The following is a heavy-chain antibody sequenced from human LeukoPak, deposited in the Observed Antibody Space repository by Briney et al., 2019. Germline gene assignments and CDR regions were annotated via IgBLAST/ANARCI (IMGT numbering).Heavy chain of an antibody. Sequence: PSETLSLTCTVSGGSISSYYWSWIPQPPGKGLEWSGYIYYSGSTNYNPSLTSRVTITVDTSKNQFSLKLSSVTAADTAVYYCARAPKSVAGLPTYYLDYGGQGTLVTVPS. CDR2: IYYSGST. CDR3: ARAPKSVAGLPTYYLDY. J-gene: IGHJ4*02. V-gene: IGHV4-59*01. CDR1: GGSISSYY. D-gene: IGHD6-19*01.